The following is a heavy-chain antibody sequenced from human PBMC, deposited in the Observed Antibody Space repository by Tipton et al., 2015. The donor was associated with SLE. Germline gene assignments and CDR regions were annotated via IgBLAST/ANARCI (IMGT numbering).Heavy chain of an antibody. CDR2: ISYDGSNK. Sequence: SLRLSCAASGFTFSSYAMHWVRQAPGKGLEWVAVISYDGSNKYYADSVKGRFTISRDNSKNTLYLQMNSLRAEDTAVYYCASVIGAVDIVATIRAFDIWGQGTMVTVSS. CDR1: GFTFSSYA. D-gene: IGHD5-12*01. J-gene: IGHJ3*02. CDR3: ASVIGAVDIVATIRAFDI. V-gene: IGHV3-30-3*01.